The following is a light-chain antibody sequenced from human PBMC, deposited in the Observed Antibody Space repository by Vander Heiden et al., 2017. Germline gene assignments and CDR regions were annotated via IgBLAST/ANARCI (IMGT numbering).Light chain of an antibody. Sequence: AIRMTQSPSSLSASTGDRVTITCRASQGISSYLAWYQQKPGKAPKLLIYAASTLQSGVPSRFSGSGSGTDFTLTIRCLQSEDFATYYCQQDYSYPPTFGQGTKVEIK. J-gene: IGKJ1*01. CDR2: AAS. CDR1: QGISSY. CDR3: QQDYSYPPT. V-gene: IGKV1-8*01.